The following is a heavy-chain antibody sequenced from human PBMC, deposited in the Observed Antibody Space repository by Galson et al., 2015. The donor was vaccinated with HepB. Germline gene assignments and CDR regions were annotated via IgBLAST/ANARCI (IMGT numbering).Heavy chain of an antibody. V-gene: IGHV3-30-3*01. CDR3: ARDNRPGYSGYDWGYYYGMDV. J-gene: IGHJ6*02. Sequence: SLRLSCAASGFTFSSYAMHWVRQAPGKGLEWVAVISYDGSNKYYADSVKGRFTISRDNSKNTLYLQMNSLRAEDTAVYYCARDNRPGYSGYDWGYYYGMDVWGQGTTVTVSS. CDR2: ISYDGSNK. D-gene: IGHD5-12*01. CDR1: GFTFSSYA.